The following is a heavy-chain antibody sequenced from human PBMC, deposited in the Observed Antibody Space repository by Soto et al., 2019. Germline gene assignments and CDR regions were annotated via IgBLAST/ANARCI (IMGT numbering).Heavy chain of an antibody. D-gene: IGHD3-10*01. V-gene: IGHV1-69*13. CDR2: IIPIFGTA. Sequence: GASVKVSCKASGGTFSSYAISWVRQAPGQGLEWMGGIIPIFGTANYAQKFQGRVTITADESTSTAYMELSSLRSEDTAVYYCARAQRKITMVRDGTYYYYYGMDVWGQGTTVTVSS. J-gene: IGHJ6*02. CDR3: ARAQRKITMVRDGTYYYYYGMDV. CDR1: GGTFSSYA.